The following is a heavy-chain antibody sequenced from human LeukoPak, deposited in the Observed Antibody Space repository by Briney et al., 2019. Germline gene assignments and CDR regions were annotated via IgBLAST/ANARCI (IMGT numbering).Heavy chain of an antibody. V-gene: IGHV3-23*01. CDR2: ISGSGGST. D-gene: IGHD3-10*01. J-gene: IGHJ6*02. Sequence: PGGSLRLSCAASGVTFSSYAMSWVRQAPGKGLEWVSAISGSGGSTYYADSVKGRFAISRDNSKNTLYLQMNSLRAEDTAVYYCARNPIYYYGSGTNYGMDVWGQGTTVTVSS. CDR1: GVTFSSYA. CDR3: ARNPIYYYGSGTNYGMDV.